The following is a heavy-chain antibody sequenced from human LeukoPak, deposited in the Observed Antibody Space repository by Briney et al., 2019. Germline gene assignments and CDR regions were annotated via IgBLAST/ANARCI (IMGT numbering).Heavy chain of an antibody. D-gene: IGHD3-22*01. J-gene: IGHJ4*02. CDR1: GYTFATYG. Sequence: ASVRVSCKASGYTFATYGISGGRQALGKGLEWMGWINLYNGNTHYAQKLQGRVTLTTDTSTSTAYMELRSLRSDDTAVYYCARVRPMIVQVDYWGQGTLVTVSS. CDR3: ARVRPMIVQVDY. CDR2: INLYNGNT. V-gene: IGHV1-18*01.